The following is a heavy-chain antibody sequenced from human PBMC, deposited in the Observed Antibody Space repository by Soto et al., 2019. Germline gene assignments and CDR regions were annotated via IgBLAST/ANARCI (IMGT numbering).Heavy chain of an antibody. Sequence: QVQLVQSGAEVKKPGSSVKVSCKASGGTFSSYAISWVRQAPGQGLEWMGGIIPIFGTANYAQKFQGRVTITADESTSTAYMELSSLRSEDTAVYYCARVTRTTVTGYYYYGMDVWGQGTTVTVSS. CDR2: IIPIFGTA. V-gene: IGHV1-69*01. D-gene: IGHD4-4*01. CDR3: ARVTRTTVTGYYYYGMDV. J-gene: IGHJ6*02. CDR1: GGTFSSYA.